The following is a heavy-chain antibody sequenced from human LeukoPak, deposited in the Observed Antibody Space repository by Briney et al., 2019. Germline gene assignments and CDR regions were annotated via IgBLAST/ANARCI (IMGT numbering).Heavy chain of an antibody. J-gene: IGHJ4*02. CDR3: AKDSLDYVWGSYRYMFYFDY. V-gene: IGHV3-30*02. D-gene: IGHD3-16*02. CDR1: GFTFSSHG. Sequence: GGSLRLSCVASGFTFSSHGMHWVRQAPGKGLEWVAFIRYDGSNKYYADSVKGRFTISRDNSKNTLYLQMNSLRAEDTAVYYCAKDSLDYVWGSYRYMFYFDYWGQGTLVTVSS. CDR2: IRYDGSNK.